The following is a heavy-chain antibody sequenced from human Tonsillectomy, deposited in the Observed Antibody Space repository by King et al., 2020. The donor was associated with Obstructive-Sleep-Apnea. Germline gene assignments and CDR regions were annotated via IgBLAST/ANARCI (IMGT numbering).Heavy chain of an antibody. D-gene: IGHD2-15*01. CDR3: ARVALPATYYGMDV. J-gene: IGHJ6*02. Sequence: HVQLVESGAKEKKPGASVKVYCKASEYTFTGYYMHWVRQAPGQGLEWMGWINPNSGGTNYAQKFQGWVTMTRDTSISTAYMELSRLRSDDTAVYYCARVALPATYYGMDVWGQGTTVTVSS. CDR2: INPNSGGT. CDR1: EYTFTGYY. V-gene: IGHV1-2*04.